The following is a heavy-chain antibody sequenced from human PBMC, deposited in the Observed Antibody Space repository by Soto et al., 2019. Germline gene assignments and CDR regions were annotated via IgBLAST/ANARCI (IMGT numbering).Heavy chain of an antibody. Sequence: GSLRLSCAASGFSFTTYGMHWVRQAPGKGLEWLAVMSSDGTKTYYADAVKGRLSISRDSSRNTVYLQMNNLKTEDTAVYYCAKGGDVYNSFFDYWGQGTLVTVSS. D-gene: IGHD3-10*01. CDR1: GFSFTTYG. CDR3: AKGGDVYNSFFDY. V-gene: IGHV3-30*18. CDR2: MSSDGTKT. J-gene: IGHJ4*02.